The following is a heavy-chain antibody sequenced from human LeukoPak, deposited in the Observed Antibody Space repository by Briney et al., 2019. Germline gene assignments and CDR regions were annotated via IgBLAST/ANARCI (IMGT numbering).Heavy chain of an antibody. Sequence: GGSLRLSCAASGFTFSSYSMNWVRQAPGKGLEWVANIKQDGSEKYYVDSVKGRFTISRDNAKNSLYLQMNSLRAEDTAVYYCARDKRIAVAGDAFDIWGQGTMVTVSS. CDR1: GFTFSSYS. D-gene: IGHD6-19*01. V-gene: IGHV3-7*01. CDR3: ARDKRIAVAGDAFDI. J-gene: IGHJ3*02. CDR2: IKQDGSEK.